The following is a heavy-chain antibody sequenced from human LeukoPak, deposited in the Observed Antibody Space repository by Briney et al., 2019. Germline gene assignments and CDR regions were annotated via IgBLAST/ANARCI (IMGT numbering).Heavy chain of an antibody. V-gene: IGHV1-46*01. Sequence: ASVKVSCKASGYTFTSYYMHWVRQAPGQGLEWMGIINPSGGSTSYAQKFQGRVTMTRDTSTSTVYMELSSLRSDDTAVYYCARDVGGTMIVVARFDPWGQGTLVTVSS. CDR3: ARDVGGTMIVVARFDP. J-gene: IGHJ5*02. CDR2: INPSGGST. CDR1: GYTFTSYY. D-gene: IGHD3-22*01.